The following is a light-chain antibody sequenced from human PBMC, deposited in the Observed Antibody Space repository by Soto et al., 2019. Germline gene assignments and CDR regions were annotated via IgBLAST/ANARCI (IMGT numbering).Light chain of an antibody. CDR3: QQYGSSGT. V-gene: IGKV1-39*01. Sequence: IHMTRSPSSLSASVGDRVTIXCRXSQSISSYLNWYQQKPGKAPKLLIYAASSLQSGVPSRFSGSGSGTDFTLTISSLLPEDFAVYYCQQYGSSGTFGQGTKVDIK. CDR2: AAS. J-gene: IGKJ1*01. CDR1: QSISSY.